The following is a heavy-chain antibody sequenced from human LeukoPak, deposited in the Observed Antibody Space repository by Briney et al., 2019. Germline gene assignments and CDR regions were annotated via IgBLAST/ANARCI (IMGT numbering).Heavy chain of an antibody. CDR1: GFTVSSNY. CDR3: ARGRRDGYNSDC. V-gene: IGHV3-53*01. D-gene: IGHD5-24*01. J-gene: IGHJ4*02. CDR2: IYSGGST. Sequence: GGSLRLSCAAYGFTVSSNYMSWVRQAPGKGLEWVSVIYSGGSTYYADSVKGRFTISRDNSKNTLYLQMNSLRAEDTAVYYCARGRRDGYNSDCWGQGTLVTVSS.